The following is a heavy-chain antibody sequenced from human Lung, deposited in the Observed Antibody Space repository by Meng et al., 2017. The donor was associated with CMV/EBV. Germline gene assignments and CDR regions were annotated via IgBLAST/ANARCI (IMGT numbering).Heavy chain of an antibody. CDR3: ARRLPYYGMDV. Sequence: GGSLRLSCAASGFIFSAYEIIWVRQAPGKGLEWVSYIHARGHIVHYADFVNGRFTISRDSAENSVDLQMSSLRVEDTAVYYCARRLPYYGMDVWGQGTTVTVSS. CDR1: GFIFSAYE. V-gene: IGHV3-48*03. CDR2: IHARGHIV. J-gene: IGHJ6*02.